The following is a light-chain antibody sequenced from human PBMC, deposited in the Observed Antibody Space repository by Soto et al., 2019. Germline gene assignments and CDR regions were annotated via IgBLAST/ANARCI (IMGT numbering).Light chain of an antibody. J-gene: IGLJ2*01. CDR3: ATWDSSLSAVI. CDR2: DND. CDR1: NSNIGNNH. V-gene: IGLV1-51*01. Sequence: QSALTQPPSVSAAPGQKVTISCSGSNSNIGNNHVSLYQQLPGTAPKLLIFDNDKRPSGIPDRFSGSKSGTSATLGITGLQTGDEAEYHCATWDSSLSAVIFGGGTKLTVL.